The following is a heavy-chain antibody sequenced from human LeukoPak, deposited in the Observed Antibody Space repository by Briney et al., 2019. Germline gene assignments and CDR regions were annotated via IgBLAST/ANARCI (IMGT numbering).Heavy chain of an antibody. CDR2: INGDGSGT. V-gene: IGHV3-74*01. CDR1: GFTFSTYW. Sequence: GGSLRLSCAASGFTSGFTFSTYWMHWVRQAPGKGLVWVSYINGDGSGTDYADSVKGRFTISRDNAKNTLYLQMNSLRAEDTAVYYCARREMAPITFDYWGQGTLVTVSS. D-gene: IGHD5-24*01. J-gene: IGHJ4*02. CDR3: ARREMAPITFDY.